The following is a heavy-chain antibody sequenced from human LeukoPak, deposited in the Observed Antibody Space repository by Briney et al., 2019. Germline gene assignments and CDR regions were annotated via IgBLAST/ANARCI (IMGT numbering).Heavy chain of an antibody. Sequence: PGGSLRLSCAASGFTFINAWMNWVRQAPGKGLEWVPYISSSGSTIYYADSVKGRFTISRDNAKNSLYLQMNSLRAEDTAVYYCARGKGKYYFDYWGQGTLVTVSS. CDR2: ISSSGSTI. CDR3: ARGKGKYYFDY. J-gene: IGHJ4*02. D-gene: IGHD3-10*01. V-gene: IGHV3-48*04. CDR1: GFTFINAW.